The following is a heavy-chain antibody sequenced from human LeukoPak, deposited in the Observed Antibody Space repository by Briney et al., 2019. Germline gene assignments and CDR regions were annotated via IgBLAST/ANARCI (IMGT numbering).Heavy chain of an antibody. CDR3: AKVAITMIVVAPSFDY. CDR1: GFTFSSYG. Sequence: GGSLRLSCAASGFTFSSYGVSWVRQAPGKGLEWVSAISGSGGSTYYADSVKGRFTISRDNSKNTLYLQMNSLRAEDTAVYYCAKVAITMIVVAPSFDYWGQGTLVTVSS. J-gene: IGHJ4*02. V-gene: IGHV3-23*01. D-gene: IGHD3-22*01. CDR2: ISGSGGST.